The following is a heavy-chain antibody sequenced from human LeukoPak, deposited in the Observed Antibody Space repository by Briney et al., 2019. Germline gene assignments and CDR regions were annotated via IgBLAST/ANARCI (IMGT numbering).Heavy chain of an antibody. CDR1: GFTFSNYA. CDR3: AKDPQYDFWSGYFAPFDY. J-gene: IGHJ4*02. CDR2: ISGSGGST. D-gene: IGHD3-3*01. V-gene: IGHV3-23*01. Sequence: GGSLGLSCAVSGFTFSNYAMSWVRQAPGKGLEWVSGISGSGGSTYYADSVEGRFNISRDNSKNTLYLQMNSLRAEDTAVYYCAKDPQYDFWSGYFAPFDYWGQGTLVTVSS.